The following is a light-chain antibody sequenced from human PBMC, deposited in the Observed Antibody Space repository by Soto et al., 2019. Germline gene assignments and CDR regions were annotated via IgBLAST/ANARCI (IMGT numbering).Light chain of an antibody. CDR2: DVS. Sequence: QSALTQPASVSWSPGQSITISCTGTISDVGGYDYVSWYQQHPGKAPKLMIYDVSNRPSGVSNRFSGSKSGHTASLTISGLQAEDEADYYCSSYTTRGNYVFGPGTKLTVL. J-gene: IGLJ1*01. CDR3: SSYTTRGNYV. CDR1: ISDVGGYDY. V-gene: IGLV2-14*01.